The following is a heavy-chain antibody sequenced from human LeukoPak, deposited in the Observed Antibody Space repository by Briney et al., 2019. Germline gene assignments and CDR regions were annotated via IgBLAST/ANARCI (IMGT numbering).Heavy chain of an antibody. CDR1: GXSISSDY. Sequence: SETLSLTCSVSGXSISSDYWSWIRQPPGKGLEWIAYMYYTGSTNYNPSHKSRVTISLATSKTQFSLKLSSVTPADTAVYYCARVSVVYGMDVWGQGTTVTVSS. V-gene: IGHV4-59*01. J-gene: IGHJ6*02. CDR3: ARVSVVYGMDV. CDR2: MYYTGST.